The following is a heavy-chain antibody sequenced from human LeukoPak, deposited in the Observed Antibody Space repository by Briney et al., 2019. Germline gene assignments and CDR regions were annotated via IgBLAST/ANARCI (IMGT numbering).Heavy chain of an antibody. J-gene: IGHJ4*02. V-gene: IGHV4-59*08. D-gene: IGHD1-26*01. CDR1: GGSINSFY. Sequence: SETLSLTCSVSGGSINSFYWSWIRQPPGKGLVWIGLIYYSGSTNYSPSLKSRVTISVDTSKNQFSLNLYSVTAADTAVYYCARLSMGVGATLFYFDYWGQGTLVTVSS. CDR3: ARLSMGVGATLFYFDY. CDR2: IYYSGST.